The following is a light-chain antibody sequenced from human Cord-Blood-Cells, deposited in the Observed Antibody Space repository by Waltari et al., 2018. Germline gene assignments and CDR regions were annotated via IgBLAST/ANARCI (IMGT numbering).Light chain of an antibody. Sequence: QSALTQPASVSASSGQSITISCTGTSSDVGGYNYVSWYQQHPGKAPKLIIYDVSNPRAAHYHLFSWSNAGNTASPAISGVRAEGEAYYYSSSCTSTEALEVFGTGTKFTVL. V-gene: IGLV2-14*01. J-gene: IGLJ1*01. CDR1: SSDVGGYNY. CDR2: DVS. CDR3: SSCTSTEALEV.